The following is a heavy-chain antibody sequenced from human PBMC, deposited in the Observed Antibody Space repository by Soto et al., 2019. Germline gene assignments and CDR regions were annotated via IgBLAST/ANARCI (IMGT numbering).Heavy chain of an antibody. D-gene: IGHD6-25*01. V-gene: IGHV1-69*01. CDR2: IIPMFGTT. CDR3: ARAAVLTFTRFYDVDV. CDR1: EDTFRNYA. Sequence: QVELVQSGAEVKKPGSSVKVSCQASEDTFRNYAISWVRQAPGQGLEWMGGIIPMFGTTDYAQRFQGRVTFAADESTNTASMEVTDLTSEDTAVYYCARAAVLTFTRFYDVDVWGQGTTVTVSS. J-gene: IGHJ6*02.